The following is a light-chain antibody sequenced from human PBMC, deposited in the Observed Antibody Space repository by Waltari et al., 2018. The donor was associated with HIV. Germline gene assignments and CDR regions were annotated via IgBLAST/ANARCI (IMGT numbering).Light chain of an antibody. V-gene: IGKV3-15*01. CDR1: QDISSD. CDR2: RAS. Sequence: SPGEGATLSCRASQDISSDLAWYQQKPGQAPRLLISRASARATGIPARFSGSGSGTEFTLTISSLQSDDFAIYYCQQYKDWPPWTFGQGTKVEVK. CDR3: QQYKDWPPWT. J-gene: IGKJ1*01.